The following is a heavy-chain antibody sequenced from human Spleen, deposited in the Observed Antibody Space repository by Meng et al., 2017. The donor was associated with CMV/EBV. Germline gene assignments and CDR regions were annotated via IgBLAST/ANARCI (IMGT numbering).Heavy chain of an antibody. CDR1: GDSVSSNSAA. J-gene: IGHJ4*02. CDR2: TYYRSKWYN. CDR3: AREGFYFDY. Sequence: LRLSCAISGDSVSSNSAAWYWIRQSPSRGLEWLGRTYYRSKWYNDYAVSVKSRITINPDTSKNQFSLQLNSATPEDTAVYYCAREGFYFDYWGQGTLVTVSS. V-gene: IGHV6-1*01.